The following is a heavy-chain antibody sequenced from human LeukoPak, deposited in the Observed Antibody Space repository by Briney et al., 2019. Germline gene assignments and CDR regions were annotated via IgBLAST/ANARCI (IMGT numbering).Heavy chain of an antibody. V-gene: IGHV3-23*01. CDR2: ITGDDST. D-gene: IGHD6-13*01. Sequence: GGSLRLSCAASGFTFGTFAFSWVRQAPGKGLEWVSSITGDDSTYYADSVKGRFTISRDTSSNTLYLQMNSLRAEDTAVYYCAKDRRNIAAARGYFDYWGQGTLVTVSS. CDR1: GFTFGTFA. J-gene: IGHJ4*02. CDR3: AKDRRNIAAARGYFDY.